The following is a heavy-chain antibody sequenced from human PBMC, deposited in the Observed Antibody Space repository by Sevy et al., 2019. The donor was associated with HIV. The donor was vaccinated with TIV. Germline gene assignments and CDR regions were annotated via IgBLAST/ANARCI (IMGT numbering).Heavy chain of an antibody. D-gene: IGHD4-17*01. CDR3: ARDVRTYGDYGGGYYYYGMDV. CDR1: GGSISSGDYY. J-gene: IGHJ6*02. CDR2: IYYSGST. V-gene: IGHV4-30-4*01. Sequence: SETLSLTCTVSGGSISSGDYYWSWIRQPPGKGLEWIGYIYYSGSTYYTPSLKSRVTISVDTSKNQFSLKLSSVTAADTAVYYCARDVRTYGDYGGGYYYYGMDVWGQGTTVTVSS.